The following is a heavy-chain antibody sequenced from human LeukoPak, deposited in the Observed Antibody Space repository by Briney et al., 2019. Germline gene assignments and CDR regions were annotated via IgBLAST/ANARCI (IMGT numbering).Heavy chain of an antibody. J-gene: IGHJ6*03. Sequence: SETLSLTCTVSGGSISSYYWSWIRQPPGKGLEWIGSIYYSGSTYYNPSLKSRVTISVDTSKNQFSLKLSSVTAADTAVYYCARSITRWLQLDYYYYYMDVWGKGTTVTVSS. V-gene: IGHV4-59*05. CDR1: GGSISSYY. D-gene: IGHD5-24*01. CDR2: IYYSGST. CDR3: ARSITRWLQLDYYYYYMDV.